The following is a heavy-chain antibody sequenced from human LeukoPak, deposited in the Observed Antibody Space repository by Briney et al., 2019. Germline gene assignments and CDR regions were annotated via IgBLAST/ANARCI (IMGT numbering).Heavy chain of an antibody. CDR3: ATLRIWFGENYFDY. CDR2: ISGSGGST. J-gene: IGHJ4*02. V-gene: IGHV3-23*01. Sequence: GGSLRLSCAASGFTFSSYAMSWVRQAPGKGLEWVSAISGSGGSTYYADSVKGRFTISRDNSKNTLYLQMNNLRAEDTAVYYCATLRIWFGENYFDYWGQGTLVTVSS. CDR1: GFTFSSYA. D-gene: IGHD3-10*01.